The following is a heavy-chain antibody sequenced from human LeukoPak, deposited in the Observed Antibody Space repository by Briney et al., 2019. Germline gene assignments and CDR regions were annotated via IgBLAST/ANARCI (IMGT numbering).Heavy chain of an antibody. V-gene: IGHV6-1*01. D-gene: IGHD3-9*01. CDR2: TYFRSKWYN. CDR1: GDIFSSINGA. Sequence: SQTLSLTCAISGDIFSSINGAWNWIRQSPSRGLEWLVRTYFRSKWYNDYAVSVKSRITINPDTSKNQFSLQLNSVTPEDTAVYYCARAAEYYDILTGYSHYYMDVWGKGTTVTVSS. CDR3: ARAAEYYDILTGYSHYYMDV. J-gene: IGHJ6*03.